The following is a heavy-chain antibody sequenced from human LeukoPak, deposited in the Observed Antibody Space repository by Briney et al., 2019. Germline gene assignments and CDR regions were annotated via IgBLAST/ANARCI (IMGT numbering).Heavy chain of an antibody. J-gene: IGHJ4*02. CDR2: IIPIFGTA. V-gene: IGHV1-69*06. CDR1: ARTFTSYA. D-gene: IGHD3-3*01. CDR3: ARNTYYDFWSGYFFDY. Sequence: PSVKASSKASARTFTSYAISWVRHAPGQGLEWMGGIIPIFGTANYAQKFQGRVTITADKSTSTAYMELSSLRSEDTAVYYCARNTYYDFWSGYFFDYWGQGTLVTVSS.